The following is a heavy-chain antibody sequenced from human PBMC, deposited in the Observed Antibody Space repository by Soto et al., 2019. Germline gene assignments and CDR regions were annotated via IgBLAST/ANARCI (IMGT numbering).Heavy chain of an antibody. CDR3: ARFSGGSYNTYYFYYGMDV. Sequence: SVKVSCKASGYTFTSYGISWGRQAPVQGLDWMGWISAYNGNTKYAQDLQGRVTMTTDTSTSTAYMELRSLRSDDTAVYYCARFSGGSYNTYYFYYGMDVWGQGTTVTVSS. D-gene: IGHD2-15*01. CDR1: GYTFTSYG. J-gene: IGHJ6*02. V-gene: IGHV1-18*01. CDR2: ISAYNGNT.